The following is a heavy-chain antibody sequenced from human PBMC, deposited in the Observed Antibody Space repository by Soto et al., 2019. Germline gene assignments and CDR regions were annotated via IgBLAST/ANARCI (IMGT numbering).Heavy chain of an antibody. V-gene: IGHV1-69*04. J-gene: IGHJ4*02. Sequence: SVKVSCKASGGTFSSYTISWVRQAPGQGLEWMGRIIPILGIANYAQKFQGRVTITADKSTSTAYMELSSLRSEDTAVYYCARERGYSGYEFDYWGQGTLVTVSS. CDR2: IIPILGIA. CDR3: ARERGYSGYEFDY. CDR1: GGTFSSYT. D-gene: IGHD5-12*01.